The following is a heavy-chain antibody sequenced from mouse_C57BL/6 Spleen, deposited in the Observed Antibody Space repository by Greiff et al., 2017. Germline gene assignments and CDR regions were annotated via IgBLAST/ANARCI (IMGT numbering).Heavy chain of an antibody. V-gene: IGHV1-55*01. CDR3: ARGAQGPFAY. J-gene: IGHJ3*01. Sequence: VKLMESGAELVKPGASVKMSCKASGYTFTSYWITWVKQRPGQGLEWIGDIYPGSGSTNYNEKFKSKATLTVDTSSSTAYMQLSSLTSEDSAVYYCARGAQGPFAYWGQGTLVTVSA. CDR1: GYTFTSYW. D-gene: IGHD3-2*02. CDR2: IYPGSGST.